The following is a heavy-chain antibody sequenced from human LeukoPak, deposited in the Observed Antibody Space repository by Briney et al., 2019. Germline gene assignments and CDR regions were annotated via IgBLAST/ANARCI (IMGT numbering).Heavy chain of an antibody. Sequence: ASVKVSCKASGYTFTSYYMHWVRQAPGQGLERMGIINPSGGSTSYAQKFQGRVTMTRDTSTSTVYMELSSLRSEDTAVYYCARDLPTAHRSSSPNFDYWGQGTLVTVSS. CDR3: ARDLPTAHRSSSPNFDY. CDR2: INPSGGST. CDR1: GYTFTSYY. V-gene: IGHV1-46*01. D-gene: IGHD6-6*01. J-gene: IGHJ4*02.